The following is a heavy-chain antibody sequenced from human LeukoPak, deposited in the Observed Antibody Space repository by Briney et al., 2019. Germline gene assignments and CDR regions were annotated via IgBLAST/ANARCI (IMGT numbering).Heavy chain of an antibody. CDR2: IYYSGST. Sequence: SETLSLTCTVSGGSLSSYYWSWLRQPPGNGLEWIGYIYYSGSTNYNPSLKSRVTISVDTSKNQFSLKLSSVTAADTAVYYCARARYYYDSSGYHYYFDHWGQGTLVTVSS. V-gene: IGHV4-59*01. J-gene: IGHJ4*02. CDR1: GGSLSSYY. CDR3: ARARYYYDSSGYHYYFDH. D-gene: IGHD3-22*01.